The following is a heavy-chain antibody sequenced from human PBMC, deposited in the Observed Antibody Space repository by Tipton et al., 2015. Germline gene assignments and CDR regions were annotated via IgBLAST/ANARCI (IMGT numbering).Heavy chain of an antibody. CDR1: GFTFEDYA. J-gene: IGHJ4*02. CDR3: AREQAKACINTKCYHFDY. Sequence: SLRLSCVGSGFTFEDYAMHWVRQAPGKGLEWVSSINYDSHSVAYADSVKGRFTISRDNAKNSLYLQMNSLRAEDTAVYYCAREQAKACINTKCYHFDYWGQGTLVTVSS. D-gene: IGHD2-2*01. CDR2: INYDSHSV. V-gene: IGHV3-9*01.